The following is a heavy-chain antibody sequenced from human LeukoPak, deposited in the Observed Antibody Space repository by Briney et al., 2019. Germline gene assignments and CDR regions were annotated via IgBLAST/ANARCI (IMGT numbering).Heavy chain of an antibody. D-gene: IGHD3-22*01. CDR2: INPSGGST. Sequence: ASVKVSCKASGYTFTSYYMHWVRQAPGQGLEWMGIINPSGGSTSYAQKFQERVTITRDMSTSTAYMGLSSLRSEDTAVYYCAAGTYYYDSSGYSDFDYWGQGTLVTVSS. CDR1: GYTFTSYY. J-gene: IGHJ4*02. V-gene: IGHV1-46*01. CDR3: AAGTYYYDSSGYSDFDY.